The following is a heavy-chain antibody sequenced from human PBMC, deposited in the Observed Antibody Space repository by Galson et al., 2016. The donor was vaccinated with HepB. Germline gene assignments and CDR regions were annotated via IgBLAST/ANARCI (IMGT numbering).Heavy chain of an antibody. CDR1: GFNFTNYG. CDR2: IKQDGSEK. D-gene: IGHD3-10*01. Sequence: SLRLSCAASGFNFTNYGMNWVRQAPGKGLEWVANIKQDGSEKNYVDSVKGRFTISRDTAKNALYLQMNSLRAEDTAVYYCVRTATSYYYGSRSLPEAFDIWGQGTMVTVSS. CDR3: VRTATSYYYGSRSLPEAFDI. V-gene: IGHV3-7*01. J-gene: IGHJ3*02.